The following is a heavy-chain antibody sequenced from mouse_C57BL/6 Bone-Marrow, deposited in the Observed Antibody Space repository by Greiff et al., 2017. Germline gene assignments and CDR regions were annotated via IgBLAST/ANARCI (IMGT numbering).Heavy chain of an antibody. Sequence: EVMLVESGGDLVKPGGSLKLSCAASGFTFSSYGMSWVRQTPDKRLEWVATISSGGSYTYYPDSVKGRFTISRDTAKNTLYLQMSSLKSEDTAMYYCARPESFDYWGQGTTLTVSS. CDR2: ISSGGSYT. CDR1: GFTFSSYG. CDR3: ARPESFDY. J-gene: IGHJ2*01. V-gene: IGHV5-6*01.